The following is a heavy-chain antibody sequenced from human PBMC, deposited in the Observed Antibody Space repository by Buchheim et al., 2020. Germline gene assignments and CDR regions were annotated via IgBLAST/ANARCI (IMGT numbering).Heavy chain of an antibody. J-gene: IGHJ4*02. CDR1: GGSISTYY. D-gene: IGHD1-26*01. Sequence: QVQLQESGPGLVKPSETLSLTCTVSGGSISTYYWSWIRQPPGKGLEWIGYIYNSGSTNYTPSLKSRVTISVDTSKNQFSLKLSSVTAAETAGYYGTRGQRGGATHWGQGTL. CDR3: TRGQRGGATH. V-gene: IGHV4-59*01. CDR2: IYNSGST.